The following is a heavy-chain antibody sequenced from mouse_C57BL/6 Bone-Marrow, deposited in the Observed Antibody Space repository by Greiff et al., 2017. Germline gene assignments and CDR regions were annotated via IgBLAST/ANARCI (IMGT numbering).Heavy chain of an antibody. CDR2: INPSSGYT. Sequence: QVQLQQSGAELAKPGASVKLSCKASGYTFTSYCMHWVKQRPGQGLEWIGYINPSSGYTKYNQKFKDKATLTADTSSSTAYMQLSSLTYEESADYYCDKRMVYYAMDYWGQGTSVTVSS. CDR1: GYTFTSYC. D-gene: IGHD2-3*01. V-gene: IGHV1-7*01. J-gene: IGHJ4*01. CDR3: DKRMVYYAMDY.